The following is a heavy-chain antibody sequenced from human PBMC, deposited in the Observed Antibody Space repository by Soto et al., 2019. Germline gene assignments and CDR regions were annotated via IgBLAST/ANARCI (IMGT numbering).Heavy chain of an antibody. J-gene: IGHJ6*02. CDR1: GFTFSSYE. Sequence: PGGSLRLSCAASGFTFSSYEMNWVRQAPGKGLEWVAYISSSGSTIYYADSVKGRSTISRDNAKNSLYLQMNSLRAEDTAVYYCARDKGYYYYAMDVWGQGTTVTVSS. CDR3: ARDKGYYYYAMDV. CDR2: ISSSGSTI. V-gene: IGHV3-48*03.